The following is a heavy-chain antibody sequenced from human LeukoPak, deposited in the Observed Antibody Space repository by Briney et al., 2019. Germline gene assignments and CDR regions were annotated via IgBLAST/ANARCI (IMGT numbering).Heavy chain of an antibody. Sequence: PGGSLRLSCAASGFTFSNYAMSWVRQAPGKGLEWVSAISGSGGSTYYADSVKGRFTISRDNSKNTLYLQMNSLRAEDTAVYYCAACIAARPKGFDYWGQGTLVTVSS. CDR1: GFTFSNYA. D-gene: IGHD6-6*01. CDR2: ISGSGGST. J-gene: IGHJ4*02. V-gene: IGHV3-23*01. CDR3: AACIAARPKGFDY.